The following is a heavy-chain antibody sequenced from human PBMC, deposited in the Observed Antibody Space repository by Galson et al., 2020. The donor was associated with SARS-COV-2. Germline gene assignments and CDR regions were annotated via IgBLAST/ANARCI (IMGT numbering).Heavy chain of an antibody. D-gene: IGHD5-12*01. CDR1: GFTFRNSW. J-gene: IGHJ4*02. CDR2: INSDGSTT. V-gene: IGHV3-74*01. Sequence: GGSLRLSCAASGFTFRNSWMHWVRQAPGKGLVWVSRINSDGSTTNYADSVNGRFTISRDNSKNTLYLHMNSLSAEDTAIYYCARLMTSPRYVDSWGQGTLVTVSS. CDR3: ARLMTSPRYVDS.